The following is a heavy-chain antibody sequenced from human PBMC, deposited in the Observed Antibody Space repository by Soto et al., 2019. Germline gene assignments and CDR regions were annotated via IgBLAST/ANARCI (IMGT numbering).Heavy chain of an antibody. CDR1: VFTFDDYG. CDR3: GKSATTLIVTGAFDI. J-gene: IGHJ3*02. CDR2: INWNSDSV. V-gene: IGHV3-9*01. Sequence: SLRLSCAASVFTFDDYGMHWVRQSPGKGLEWVSGINWNSDSVGYADSVKGRFTISRDNAKNSLYLQMNSLRPEDTALYYCGKSATTLIVTGAFDIWGQGTMVTVSS. D-gene: IGHD3-22*01.